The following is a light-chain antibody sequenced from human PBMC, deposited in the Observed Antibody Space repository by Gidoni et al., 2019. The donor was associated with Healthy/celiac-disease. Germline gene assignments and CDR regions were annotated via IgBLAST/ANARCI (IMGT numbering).Light chain of an antibody. V-gene: IGKV1-39*01. J-gene: IGKJ1*01. CDR3: QHSYSTPA. Sequence: DIQMTQSPSSLSASVGDRVTITCRASQSISSYLNWYQQKPGKAPKLLIYAASSLQSGGPSRFSGSGSGTDFTLTISSLQPEDFATYYCQHSYSTPAFGQXTKVEIK. CDR1: QSISSY. CDR2: AAS.